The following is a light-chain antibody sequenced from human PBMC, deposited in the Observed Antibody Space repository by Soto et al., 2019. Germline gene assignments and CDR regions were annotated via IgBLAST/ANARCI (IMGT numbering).Light chain of an antibody. CDR1: QSISSY. J-gene: IGKJ4*01. CDR3: QQSYSIPLT. CDR2: AAS. Sequence: DIQMTQAPSSLSASVGDRVTITCRASQSISSYLNWYQHKPGKAPKLLIFAASSLQSGVPPRFGGSGSGTDFTLTISSLQPEDFATYYCQQSYSIPLTFGGGTKVDIK. V-gene: IGKV1-39*01.